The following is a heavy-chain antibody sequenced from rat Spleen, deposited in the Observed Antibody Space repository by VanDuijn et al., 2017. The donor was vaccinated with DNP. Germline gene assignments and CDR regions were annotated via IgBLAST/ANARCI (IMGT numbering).Heavy chain of an antibody. D-gene: IGHD1-12*02. Sequence: QVQLKESGPGLVQPSQTLSLTCSVSGFSLSNYGVTWVRQPPGKGLEWVAAISSGGDTYFNSALKSRLSNSRDTSKNQVFLKMNSLQTDDTGTYYCTRDQDYYYDGGYYPTMDAWGQGTSVTVSS. V-gene: IGHV2S12*01. CDR2: ISSGGDT. CDR1: GFSLSNYG. CDR3: TRDQDYYYDGGYYPTMDA. J-gene: IGHJ4*01.